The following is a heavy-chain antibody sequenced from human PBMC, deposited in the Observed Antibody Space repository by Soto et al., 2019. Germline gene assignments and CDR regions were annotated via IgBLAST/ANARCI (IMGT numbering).Heavy chain of an antibody. CDR2: ISDSSST. CDR3: AKNKGGNYFTRTSCLYSFDY. D-gene: IGHD2-2*01. V-gene: IGHV3-23*01. Sequence: EVHVLESGGDLVQPGGSLRLSCAASGFTFSTYAMTWVRQAAGKGLEWVSTISDSSSTYYADSVKGRFTISRDNSKNTQYLEMTSLRADDTAVYYCAKNKGGNYFTRTSCLYSFDYWGQGTLVTVSS. CDR1: GFTFSTYA. J-gene: IGHJ4*02.